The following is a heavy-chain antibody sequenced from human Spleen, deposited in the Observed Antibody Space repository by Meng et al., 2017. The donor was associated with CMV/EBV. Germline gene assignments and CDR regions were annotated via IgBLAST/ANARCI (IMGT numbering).Heavy chain of an antibody. J-gene: IGHJ6*02. V-gene: IGHV1-69*05. Sequence: SVKVSCKASGGTFSSYAISWVRQAPGQGLEWMGGIIPIFGTANYAQKFQGRVTITTDESTSTAYMELSSLRSEDTAVYYCARGRGAVVVVPAAIVNYYYGMDVWGQGTTVTVSS. D-gene: IGHD2-2*01. CDR1: GGTFSSYA. CDR3: ARGRGAVVVVPAAIVNYYYGMDV. CDR2: IIPIFGTA.